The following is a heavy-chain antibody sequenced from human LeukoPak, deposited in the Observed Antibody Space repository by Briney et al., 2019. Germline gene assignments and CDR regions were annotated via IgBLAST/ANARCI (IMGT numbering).Heavy chain of an antibody. CDR3: AKDREKLNYFDY. J-gene: IGHJ4*02. V-gene: IGHV3-30*18. D-gene: IGHD3-10*01. CDR1: GFTFSSYG. Sequence: GGSLRLSCAASGFTFSSYGMHWVRQAPGKGLEWVAVISYDGSNKYYADSVKGRFTISRDNSKNTLYLQMNSLRAEDTAVYYCAKDREKLNYFDYWGQGTLVTVSS. CDR2: ISYDGSNK.